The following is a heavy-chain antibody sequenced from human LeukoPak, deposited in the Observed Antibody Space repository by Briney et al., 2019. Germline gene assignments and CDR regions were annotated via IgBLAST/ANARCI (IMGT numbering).Heavy chain of an antibody. V-gene: IGHV1-69*01. CDR3: ARKSGHGSGYNY. Sequence: ASVKVSCKASGGTFSSYAISWVRQAPGQGLEWMGGIIPIFGTANYAQKFQGRVTITADESTSTAYMELSSLRSEDTAVYYCARKSGHGSGYNYWGQGTLVTVSS. J-gene: IGHJ4*02. CDR1: GGTFSSYA. D-gene: IGHD3-10*01. CDR2: IIPIFGTA.